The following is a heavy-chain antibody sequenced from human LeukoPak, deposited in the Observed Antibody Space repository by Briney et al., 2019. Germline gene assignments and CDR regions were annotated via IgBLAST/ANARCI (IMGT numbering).Heavy chain of an antibody. V-gene: IGHV1-8*03. D-gene: IGHD3-22*01. Sequence: GASVKVSCKASGYTFTSYDISWVRQATGQGLEWMGWMNPNSGNTGYAQKFQGRVTITRNTSISTAYMELSSPRSEDTAVYYCARGPRDSSGSSFDYWGQGTLVTVSS. CDR2: MNPNSGNT. CDR1: GYTFTSYD. CDR3: ARGPRDSSGSSFDY. J-gene: IGHJ4*02.